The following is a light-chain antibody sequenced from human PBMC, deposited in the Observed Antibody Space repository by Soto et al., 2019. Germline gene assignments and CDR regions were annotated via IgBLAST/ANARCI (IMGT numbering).Light chain of an antibody. CDR1: SSNIGKNY. CDR2: DNN. CDR3: GTWDNSLSAYV. J-gene: IGLJ1*01. V-gene: IGLV1-51*01. Sequence: QSVLTQPPSVSAAPGQKVTISCSGSSSNIGKNYVSWYQQLPGTAPKLLIYDNNKRPSGIPDRFSGSKSGTSGTLGITGLQTGDEADYYCGTWDNSLSAYVFGTGTKLTVL.